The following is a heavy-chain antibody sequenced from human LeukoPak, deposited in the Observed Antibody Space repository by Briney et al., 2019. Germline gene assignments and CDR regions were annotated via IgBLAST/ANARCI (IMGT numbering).Heavy chain of an antibody. CDR3: ARRGRIAAADTTWYYYYMDV. CDR2: INTNTGNP. D-gene: IGHD6-13*01. Sequence: ASVKVSCKASGYTFTSYAMNWVRQAPGQGLEWMGWINTNTGNPTYAQGFTGRFVFSLDTSVSTAHLQISSLKAEDTAVYYCARRGRIAAADTTWYYYYMDVWGKGTTVTVSS. J-gene: IGHJ6*03. CDR1: GYTFTSYA. V-gene: IGHV7-4-1*02.